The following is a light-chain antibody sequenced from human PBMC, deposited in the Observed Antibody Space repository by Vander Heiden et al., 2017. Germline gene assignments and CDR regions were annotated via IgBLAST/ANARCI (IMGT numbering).Light chain of an antibody. Sequence: PSASGTPGQRVPISCSGSSSNIGSNTVNWYQQLPGTAPELLIYSNTQRPSGVPDRFSGSKSGTSATVAISGLQAEDEADYYCAAQEDSRNGLVFGGGTKLTVL. CDR2: SNT. J-gene: IGLJ3*02. CDR3: AAQEDSRNGLV. V-gene: IGLV1-44*01. CDR1: SSNIGSNT.